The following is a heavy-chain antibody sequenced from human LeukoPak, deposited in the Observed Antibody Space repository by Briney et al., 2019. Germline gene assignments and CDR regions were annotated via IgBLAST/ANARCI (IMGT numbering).Heavy chain of an antibody. J-gene: IGHJ3*02. V-gene: IGHV3-21*01. Sequence: GGSLRLSCAASGLTFNNYNMIWVRQAPGKGLEWVSSISSSSSYIYYADSVKGRFTISRDNAKNSLYLQMNSLRAEDTAVYYCARDSRNDAFDIWGQGTMVTVSS. CDR2: ISSSSSYI. D-gene: IGHD1-14*01. CDR1: GLTFNNYN. CDR3: ARDSRNDAFDI.